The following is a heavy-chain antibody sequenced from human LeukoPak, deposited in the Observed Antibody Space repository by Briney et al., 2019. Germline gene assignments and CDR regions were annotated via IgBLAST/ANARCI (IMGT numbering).Heavy chain of an antibody. CDR1: GFTFGDYA. V-gene: IGHV3-49*03. CDR2: IRSKAYGGTT. CDR3: TRDPRWAGTNGFDY. Sequence: GGSLRLSCTASGFTFGDYAMSWFRQAPGKGLEWVGFIRSKAYGGTTEYAASVKGRFTISRDDSKSIAYLQMNSLKTEDTAVYYCTRDPRWAGTNGFDYWGQGTLVTVSS. D-gene: IGHD1-1*01. J-gene: IGHJ4*02.